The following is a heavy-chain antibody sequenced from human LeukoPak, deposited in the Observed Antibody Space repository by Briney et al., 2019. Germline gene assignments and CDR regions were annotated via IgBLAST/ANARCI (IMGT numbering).Heavy chain of an antibody. CDR2: IYYSGST. CDR3: ARLSRHTSGSNWFDP. V-gene: IGHV4-59*08. J-gene: IGHJ5*02. Sequence: SETLSLTCAVYGGSFSSYYWSWIRQPPGKGLEWIGYIYYSGSTNYNPSLKSRVTISIDTSKNQFSLKLSSVTAADTALYYCARLSRHTSGSNWFDPWGQGTLVTVSS. CDR1: GGSFSSYY. D-gene: IGHD5-12*01.